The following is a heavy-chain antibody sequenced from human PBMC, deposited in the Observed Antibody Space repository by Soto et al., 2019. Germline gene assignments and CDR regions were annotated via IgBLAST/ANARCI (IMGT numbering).Heavy chain of an antibody. CDR2: INHRGSA. Sequence: PSETLSLTCAVSGASVSSTYCWSWVRQPPGKGPEWIGEINHRGSANYNPSLKSRVTISVDISKSQFSLRLTSVTVADTAVYSCARYNAASGTYYFDFWGQGALVT. CDR1: GASVSSTYC. CDR3: ARYNAASGTYYFDF. D-gene: IGHD6-13*01. V-gene: IGHV4-4*02. J-gene: IGHJ4*02.